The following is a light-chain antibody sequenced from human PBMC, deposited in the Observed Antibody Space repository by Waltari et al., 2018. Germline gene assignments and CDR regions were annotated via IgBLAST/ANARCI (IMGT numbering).Light chain of an antibody. V-gene: IGKV3-20*01. J-gene: IGKJ1*01. CDR2: CAS. Sequence: EFELTQCLGALSMCPGVRATVSCGASQSVSSSFLAWYQQKPGQAPRLLIYCASSRATGIPDRFSGSGSGTDFTLTISRLEPEDFAVYYCQQYGSSPPKTFGQGTKVEIK. CDR3: QQYGSSPPKT. CDR1: QSVSSSF.